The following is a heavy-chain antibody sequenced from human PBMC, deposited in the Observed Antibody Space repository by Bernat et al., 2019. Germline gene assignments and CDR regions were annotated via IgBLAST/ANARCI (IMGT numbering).Heavy chain of an antibody. V-gene: IGHV1-58*01. CDR3: AADPQSYCGGDCFDS. D-gene: IGHD2-21*01. Sequence: QMQLVQSGPEVKKPGTSVKVSCKASGFTFTSSAVQWVRQARGQRLEWIGWIVVGTGNTNYAQKFQERVTITRDMSTSTAYMELRSLRSEDTAVYYCAADPQSYCGGDCFDSWGQGTLVTVSS. J-gene: IGHJ4*02. CDR1: GFTFTSSA. CDR2: IVVGTGNT.